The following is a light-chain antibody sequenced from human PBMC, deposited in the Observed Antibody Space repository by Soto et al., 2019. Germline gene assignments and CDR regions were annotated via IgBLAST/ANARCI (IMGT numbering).Light chain of an antibody. CDR1: QGVSGG. V-gene: IGKV1-12*01. CDR3: KQPNGFPVA. J-gene: IGKJ4*01. Sequence: DIQMTQSPSSVSASVGDRVTITCRASQGVSGGLAWYQQKPGKAPKLLIYSVSSLQSGVPARFSGRGSGTDFALTISSRQPDDFATYYCKQPNGFPVAFGGGPRVEIK. CDR2: SVS.